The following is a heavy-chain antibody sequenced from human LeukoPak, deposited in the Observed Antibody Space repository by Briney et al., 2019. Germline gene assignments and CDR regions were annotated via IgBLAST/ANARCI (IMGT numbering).Heavy chain of an antibody. CDR3: ARDRIITGTPYGMDV. CDR2: ISYDGSNK. D-gene: IGHD1-20*01. Sequence: GGSLRLSCAASGFTFSSYAMHWVRQAPGKGLEWVAVISYDGSNKYYADSVKGRFTISRDNSKNTLYLQMNSLRAEDTAVYYCARDRIITGTPYGMDVWGQGTTVTVSS. CDR1: GFTFSSYA. V-gene: IGHV3-30-3*01. J-gene: IGHJ6*02.